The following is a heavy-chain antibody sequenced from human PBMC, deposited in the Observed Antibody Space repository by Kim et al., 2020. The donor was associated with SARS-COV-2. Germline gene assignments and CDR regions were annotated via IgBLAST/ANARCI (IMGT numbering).Heavy chain of an antibody. V-gene: IGHV3-48*03. CDR2: ISSSGSTI. Sequence: GGSMRLSCAASGFTFSSYEMNWVRQAPGKGLEWVSYISSSGSTIYYADSVKGRFTISRDNAKNSLYLQMNSLRAEDTAVYYCARSYCSGGSCYPYFDYWGQGTLVTVSS. CDR1: GFTFSSYE. CDR3: ARSYCSGGSCYPYFDY. J-gene: IGHJ4*02. D-gene: IGHD2-15*01.